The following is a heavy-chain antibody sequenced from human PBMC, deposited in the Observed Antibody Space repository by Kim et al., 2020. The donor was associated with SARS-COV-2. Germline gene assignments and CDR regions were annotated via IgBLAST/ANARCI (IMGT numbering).Heavy chain of an antibody. CDR3: ARSGNFYDY. V-gene: IGHV3-23*01. J-gene: IGHJ4*02. Sequence: GGSLRLSCAASGFTFSSYAMSWVRQAPGKGLEWVSVVSGSGGSTYYADSVKGRFTISRDSSKNTLCLQMNSLSAEDTAIYYCARSGNFYDYWGQGTLVTVSS. CDR2: VSGSGGST. D-gene: IGHD1-26*01. CDR1: GFTFSSYA.